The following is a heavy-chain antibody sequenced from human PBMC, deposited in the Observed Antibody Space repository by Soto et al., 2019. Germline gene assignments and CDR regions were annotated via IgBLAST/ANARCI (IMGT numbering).Heavy chain of an antibody. CDR2: IGTAGDT. J-gene: IGHJ4*02. CDR1: GFTFSSYD. Sequence: EVQLVESGGGLVQPGGSLRLSCAASGFTFSSYDMHWVRQATGKGLEWVSAIGTAGDTYYPGSVKGRFTISRENAKNSLYLQMNSLRAGDTAVYYCERGRSLWGDMSYFDYWGQGTLVTVSS. D-gene: IGHD3-16*01. V-gene: IGHV3-13*01. CDR3: ERGRSLWGDMSYFDY.